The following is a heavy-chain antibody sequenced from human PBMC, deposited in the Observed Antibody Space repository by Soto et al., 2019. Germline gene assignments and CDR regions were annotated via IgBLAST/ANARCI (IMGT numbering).Heavy chain of an antibody. J-gene: IGHJ3*02. CDR2: IYYSGST. CDR1: GGTISSYY. Sequence: SETLSLTCTVSGGTISSYYWSWIRQPPGKGLEWIGYIYYSGSTNYNPSLKSRVTISVDTSKNQFSLKLSSVTAADTAVYYCARHLIAAADAFDIWGQGTMVTVSS. D-gene: IGHD6-13*01. V-gene: IGHV4-59*08. CDR3: ARHLIAAADAFDI.